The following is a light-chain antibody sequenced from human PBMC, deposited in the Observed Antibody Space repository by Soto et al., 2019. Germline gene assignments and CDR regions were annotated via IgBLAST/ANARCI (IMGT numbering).Light chain of an antibody. V-gene: IGKV3-20*01. CDR3: QHYDTSLT. CDR1: QSVNSNY. Sequence: EIVLTQSPGTLSLSAGESATLSCRASQSVNSNYLAWYQQKPGQAPTALIYGASSRAIAIPDGFSGSGSGTVFTLTLSRLQPEDFAVYYCQHYDTSLTCGQGTKVEIK. J-gene: IGKJ1*01. CDR2: GAS.